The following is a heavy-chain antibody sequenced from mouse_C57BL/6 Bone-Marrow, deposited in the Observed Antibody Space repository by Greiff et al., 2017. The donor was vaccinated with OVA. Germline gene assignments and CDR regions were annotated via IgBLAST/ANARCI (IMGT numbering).Heavy chain of an antibody. CDR3: AGSMDY. Sequence: EVKLVESGGGLVQPGGSLKLSCAASGFTFSDYYMYWVRQTPGKRLEWVAYISTGGGSTNYPDTVKGRFTISRDTAKNTLYLQMSRLKSEDSAMYYCAGSMDYWGQGTSVTVSS. CDR2: ISTGGGST. J-gene: IGHJ4*01. CDR1: GFTFSDYY. V-gene: IGHV5-12*01.